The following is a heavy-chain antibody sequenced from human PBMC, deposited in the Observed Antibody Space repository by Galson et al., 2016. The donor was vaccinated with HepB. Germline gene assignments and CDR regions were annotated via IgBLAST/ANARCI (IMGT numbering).Heavy chain of an antibody. Sequence: SLRLSCAASGFTFNYYGMIWVRQAPGKGLEWVSFISSHNSNIYYADSVNGRFTISRDNAYNSLYLQMNSLRVEDTAVYYCVRGAGGYAPHFDYWGKGTLVTVSS. CDR1: GFTFNYYG. V-gene: IGHV3-21*01. J-gene: IGHJ4*02. CDR2: ISSHNSNI. D-gene: IGHD5-12*01. CDR3: VRGAGGYAPHFDY.